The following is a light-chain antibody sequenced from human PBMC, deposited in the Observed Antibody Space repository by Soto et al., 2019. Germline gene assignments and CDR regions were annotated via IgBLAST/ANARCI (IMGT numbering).Light chain of an antibody. J-gene: IGKJ4*01. CDR3: QQSHSAPLT. CDR2: AAS. CDR1: QSITSH. Sequence: QMTQSPSSLFASVGDRVTITCRSSQSITSHLNWYQQKVGQSPKLLIYAASTLQSGAPPRFSGSGSGTEFTLTISGLQREDFATYYCQQSHSAPLTFGGGTKVEIK. V-gene: IGKV1-39*01.